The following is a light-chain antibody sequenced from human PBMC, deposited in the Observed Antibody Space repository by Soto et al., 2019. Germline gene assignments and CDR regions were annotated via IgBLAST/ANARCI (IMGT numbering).Light chain of an antibody. Sequence: EIVMTQSPATLSVSPGGRATLSCRASQSISDTLAWYRQKPGQAPRLLIQGASTRTPGFPARFSGSGSGTDFTLTISSLQSEDFAVYYCQQYDNWPWTFGQGTKVEIK. J-gene: IGKJ1*01. V-gene: IGKV3-15*01. CDR1: QSISDT. CDR3: QQYDNWPWT. CDR2: GAS.